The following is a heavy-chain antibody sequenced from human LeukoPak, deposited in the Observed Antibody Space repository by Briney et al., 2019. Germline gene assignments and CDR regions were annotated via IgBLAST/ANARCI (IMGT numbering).Heavy chain of an antibody. V-gene: IGHV3-30*18. CDR2: ISYDGSNK. CDR3: AKEGITMPFDY. Sequence: GGSLRLSCAASGFTFSSYGMHWVRQAPGKGLEWVAVISYDGSNKYYADSVKGRFTISKDNSKNTLYLQMNSLRAEDTAVYYCAKEGITMPFDYWGQGTLVTVSS. D-gene: IGHD3-10*01. CDR1: GFTFSSYG. J-gene: IGHJ4*02.